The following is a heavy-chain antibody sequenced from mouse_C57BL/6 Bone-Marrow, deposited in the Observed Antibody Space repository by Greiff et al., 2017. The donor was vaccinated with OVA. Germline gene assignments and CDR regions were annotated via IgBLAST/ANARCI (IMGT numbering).Heavy chain of an antibody. CDR1: GYTFTDYY. CDR3: ARRRDWYFDV. Sequence: VQLQQSGPELVKPGASVKISCKASGYTFTDYYMNWVKQSHGKSLEWIGDINPNNGGTSYNQKFKGKATLTADKSSSTAYMQLSSLTSEDSAVYFCARRRDWYFDVWGTGTTVTVSS. CDR2: INPNNGGT. V-gene: IGHV1-26*01. J-gene: IGHJ1*03.